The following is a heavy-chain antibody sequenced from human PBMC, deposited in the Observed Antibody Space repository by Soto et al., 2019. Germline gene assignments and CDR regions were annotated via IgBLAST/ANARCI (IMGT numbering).Heavy chain of an antibody. CDR1: GGTFSSYA. J-gene: IGHJ5*02. CDR2: IIPIFGTA. D-gene: IGHD2-21*02. V-gene: IGHV1-69*01. Sequence: QVQLVQSGAEVKKPGSSVKVSCKASGGTFSSYAISWVRQAPGQGLEWMGGIIPIFGTANYAQKFQGRVTMTADESTSTDYMELGSLRSEDTAVYYCHLLGPTCGGDCYWGNWFDPWGQGTLVTVSS. CDR3: HLLGPTCGGDCYWGNWFDP.